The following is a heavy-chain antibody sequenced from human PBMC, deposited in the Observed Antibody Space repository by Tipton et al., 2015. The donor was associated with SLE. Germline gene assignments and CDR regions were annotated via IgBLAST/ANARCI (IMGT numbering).Heavy chain of an antibody. Sequence: TLSLTCTVSGGSISSGDYYWSWIRQPPGKGLEWIGYISYSGSTYYNPSLKSRVNISVDTSKNQFSLKLSSVTAADTAVYYCAREGADDCLDYWGQGTLVTVSS. CDR3: AREGADDCLDY. D-gene: IGHD2-21*02. V-gene: IGHV4-30-4*01. CDR1: GGSISSGDYY. J-gene: IGHJ4*02. CDR2: ISYSGST.